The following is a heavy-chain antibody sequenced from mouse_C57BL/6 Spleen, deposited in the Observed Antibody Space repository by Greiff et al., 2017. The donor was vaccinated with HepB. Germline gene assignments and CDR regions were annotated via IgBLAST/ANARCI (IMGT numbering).Heavy chain of an antibody. CDR3: ARRAYDYDGAWFAY. J-gene: IGHJ3*01. V-gene: IGHV2-2*01. CDR1: GFSLTSYG. D-gene: IGHD2-4*01. Sequence: VKLKQSGPGLVQPSQSLSITCTVSGFSLTSYGVHWVRQSPGKGLEWLGVIWSGGSTDYNAAFISRLSISKDNSKSQVFFKMNSLQADDTAIYYCARRAYDYDGAWFAYWGQGTLVTVSA. CDR2: IWSGGST.